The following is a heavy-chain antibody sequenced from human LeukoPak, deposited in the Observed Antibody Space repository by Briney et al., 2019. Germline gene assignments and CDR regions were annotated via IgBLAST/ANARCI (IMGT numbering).Heavy chain of an antibody. V-gene: IGHV4-59*12. CDR1: GGSISSYY. D-gene: IGHD1-26*01. J-gene: IGHJ5*02. Sequence: PSETLSLTCTVSGGSISSYYWSWIRQPPGKGLEWIGYIYYSGSTNYNPSLKSRVTISVDTSKNQFSLKLNSVTAADTAMYYCAIYIVGVTPWFDPWGQGTLVTVSS. CDR2: IYYSGST. CDR3: AIYIVGVTPWFDP.